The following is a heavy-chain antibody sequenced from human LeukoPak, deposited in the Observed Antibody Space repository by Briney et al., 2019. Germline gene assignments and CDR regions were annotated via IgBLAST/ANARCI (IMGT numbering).Heavy chain of an antibody. CDR2: ISWKSDSM. V-gene: IGHV3-9*01. J-gene: IGHJ4*02. Sequence: PGGSLRLSCEASGFIFDDYAMHWVRQAPGKGLEWVSGISWKSDSMRYADSVKGRFTASRDNAKNSLYLEMNSLRPEDTAFYYCAKDGGHSSVLYYFESWGQGTLVTVSS. CDR1: GFIFDDYA. D-gene: IGHD6-19*01. CDR3: AKDGGHSSVLYYFES.